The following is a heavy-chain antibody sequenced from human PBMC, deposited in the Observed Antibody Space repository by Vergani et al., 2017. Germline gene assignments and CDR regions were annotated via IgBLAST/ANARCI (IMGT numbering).Heavy chain of an antibody. J-gene: IGHJ3*02. CDR2: IYHSGST. Sequence: QVQLQESGPGLVKPSETLSLTCAVSGYSISSGYYWGWIRQPPGQGLEWIGSIYHSGSTYYNPSLKSRVTISVDTSKNQFSLKLSSVTAADTAVYYCAGTTVTTRGPNAFDIWGQGTMVTVSS. CDR3: AGTTVTTRGPNAFDI. V-gene: IGHV4-38-2*01. D-gene: IGHD4-17*01. CDR1: GYSISSGYY.